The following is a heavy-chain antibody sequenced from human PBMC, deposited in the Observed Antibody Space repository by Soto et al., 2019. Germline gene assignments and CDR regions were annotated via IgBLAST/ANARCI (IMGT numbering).Heavy chain of an antibody. CDR1: GGSVSGYY. J-gene: IGHJ4*02. CDR2: IYYSGST. Sequence: SETLSLTCTVSGGSVSGYYWSWIRQPPGKGLERIGYIYYSGSTNYNPSLKSRDTKSVDRSKNQFSLKLSSVTFADPAVYYCARRYGGNFDYWGQGTLVTVSS. CDR3: ARRYGGNFDY. V-gene: IGHV4-59*02. D-gene: IGHD1-26*01.